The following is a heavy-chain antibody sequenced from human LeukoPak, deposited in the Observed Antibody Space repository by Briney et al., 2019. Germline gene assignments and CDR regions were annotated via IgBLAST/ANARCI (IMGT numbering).Heavy chain of an antibody. J-gene: IGHJ5*02. CDR2: ISGSGGST. CDR1: GFTFSSYA. V-gene: IGHV3-23*01. CDR3: AKTASSSWYNWFDP. D-gene: IGHD6-13*01. Sequence: GSLRLSCAASGFTFSSYAMSWVRQAPGKGLEWVSAISGSGGSTYYADSVKGRFTISRDNSKNKLYLQMNSQGAEDTAVYYCAKTASSSWYNWFDPWGQGTLVTVSS.